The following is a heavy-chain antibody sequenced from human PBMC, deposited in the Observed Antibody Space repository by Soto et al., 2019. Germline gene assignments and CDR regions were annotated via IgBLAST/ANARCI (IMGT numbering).Heavy chain of an antibody. CDR1: GGSSRAYH. V-gene: IGHV4-34*01. CDR3: AGGPRYWSFAL. CDR2: ISYSGSL. Sequence: SETVSLTCSVYGGSSRAYHWSWIRQSPGEGLEWVGEISYSGSLNYNPSLKGRVAVSLDTSTNHFSLTMTSVTAADTAIYFCAGGPRYWSFALWGRGALVTVSS. J-gene: IGHJ2*01.